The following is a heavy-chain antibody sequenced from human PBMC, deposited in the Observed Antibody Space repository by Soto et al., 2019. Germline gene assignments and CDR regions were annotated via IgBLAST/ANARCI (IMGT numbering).Heavy chain of an antibody. J-gene: IGHJ6*02. CDR3: ARVPATAQGYGMDV. Sequence: SETLSLTCNVSGGFISSGGYYWSWIRQHPGKGLEWIGHIYYTGSTYYNPSLKSRLIISVDTSKNQFSLKVTSVSAADTAVYYCARVPATAQGYGMDVWGQGTMVTVSS. D-gene: IGHD1-26*01. CDR2: IYYTGST. V-gene: IGHV4-31*03. CDR1: GGFISSGGYY.